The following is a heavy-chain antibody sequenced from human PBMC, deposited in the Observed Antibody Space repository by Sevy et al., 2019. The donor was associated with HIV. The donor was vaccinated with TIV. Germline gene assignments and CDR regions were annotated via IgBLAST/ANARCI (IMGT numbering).Heavy chain of an antibody. D-gene: IGHD2-8*02. V-gene: IGHV3-21*01. CDR2: VSSSSTYI. CDR3: ARDLCTGGVCPRWGYYYYGTDV. J-gene: IGHJ6*02. Sequence: GGSLRLSCAASGFTFSTYSMNWVRQAPGKGLEWISSVSSSSTYIYYAESVKGRFTISRDNAKNSLNLQMNSLRVEDTAVYYCARDLCTGGVCPRWGYYYYGTDVWGQGTTVTVSS. CDR1: GFTFSTYS.